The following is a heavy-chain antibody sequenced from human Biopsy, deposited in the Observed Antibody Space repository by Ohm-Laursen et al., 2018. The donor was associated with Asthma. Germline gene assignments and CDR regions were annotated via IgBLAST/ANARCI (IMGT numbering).Heavy chain of an antibody. Sequence: ESSVKVSCKASGYTFSSYQMHWVRQAPGQGLEWLGMIKHISEYAQKFQGRVTMTRDTSTRTIYMELSSLISEDTDVYYCARSMIIANGSDAFDIWGQGTMVTVSS. CDR2: IKHISE. D-gene: IGHD3-22*01. V-gene: IGHV1-46*01. J-gene: IGHJ3*02. CDR1: GYTFSSYQ. CDR3: ARSMIIANGSDAFDI.